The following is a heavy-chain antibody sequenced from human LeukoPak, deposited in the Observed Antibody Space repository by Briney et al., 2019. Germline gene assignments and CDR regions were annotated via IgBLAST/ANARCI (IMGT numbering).Heavy chain of an antibody. D-gene: IGHD2-2*01. Sequence: GGSLRLSCAASGFTFRSYWMSWVRQAPGKGLGWVANIKQDGSENYYMDSVRGRFTVSRDNAKNLLYLQMNSLRADDTAVYYCARDGYCRSTSCFHGFDYWGQGTLVTVSS. CDR3: ARDGYCRSTSCFHGFDY. CDR1: GFTFRSYW. J-gene: IGHJ4*02. CDR2: IKQDGSEN. V-gene: IGHV3-7*01.